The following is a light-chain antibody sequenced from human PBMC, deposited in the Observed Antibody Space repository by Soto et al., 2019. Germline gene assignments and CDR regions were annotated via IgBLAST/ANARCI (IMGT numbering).Light chain of an antibody. J-gene: IGLJ1*01. CDR3: SSYAGSNSYV. CDR2: EVN. Sequence: QSALTQPPSASGSPGQSVTISCTGTSSDVGGYDYVSWFQQHPGKAPKLMIYEVNKRPSGVPDRFSASKSGNTASLTVSGLQTEDEADYYCSSYAGSNSYVFGTGTKLTVL. V-gene: IGLV2-8*01. CDR1: SSDVGGYDY.